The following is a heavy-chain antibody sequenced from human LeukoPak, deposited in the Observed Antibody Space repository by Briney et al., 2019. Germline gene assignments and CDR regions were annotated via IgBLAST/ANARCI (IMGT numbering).Heavy chain of an antibody. V-gene: IGHV3-21*01. CDR3: ARAPRSSYSSSWYPGFDY. Sequence: NPGGSLRLSCAASGFTFSSYSMNWVRQAPGKGLDWVSSISSNSSYIYYADSVKGRFTISRDNAKNSLYLQMKSLRAEDTAVYYCARAPRSSYSSSWYPGFDYWGQGTLVTVSS. D-gene: IGHD6-13*01. CDR2: ISSNSSYI. CDR1: GFTFSSYS. J-gene: IGHJ4*02.